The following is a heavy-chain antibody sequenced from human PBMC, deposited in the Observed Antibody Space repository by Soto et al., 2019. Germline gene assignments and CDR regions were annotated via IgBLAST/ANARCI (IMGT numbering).Heavy chain of an antibody. J-gene: IGHJ4*02. V-gene: IGHV3-30*04. Sequence: PVGALRLSCVVSGCILSRYAMHWGRQAPGKGLEWVAAISYDGTNKNYADSVKGRFTISGDNSKDTLYLQMDSLRPDDTAVYYCARPPFDSSGYYRNWGQGTLDIVSS. CDR3: ARPPFDSSGYYRN. D-gene: IGHD3-22*01. CDR1: GCILSRYA. CDR2: ISYDGTNK.